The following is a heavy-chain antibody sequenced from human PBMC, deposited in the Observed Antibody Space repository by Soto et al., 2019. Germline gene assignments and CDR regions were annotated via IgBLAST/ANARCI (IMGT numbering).Heavy chain of an antibody. CDR1: GGSISSYY. Sequence: PSETLSLTCTVSGGSISSYYWSWIRQPPGKGLEWIGYIYYSGSTNYNPSLKSRVTISVDTSKNQFSLKLSSVTAADTAVYYCARDTYYDFWSGLYGMDVWGQGTTVTVSS. D-gene: IGHD3-3*01. J-gene: IGHJ6*02. V-gene: IGHV4-59*12. CDR2: IYYSGST. CDR3: ARDTYYDFWSGLYGMDV.